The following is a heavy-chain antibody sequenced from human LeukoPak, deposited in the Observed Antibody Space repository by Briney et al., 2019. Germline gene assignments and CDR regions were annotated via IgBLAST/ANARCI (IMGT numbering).Heavy chain of an antibody. CDR1: GGSISSSSYY. Sequence: SETLSLTCTVSGGSISSSSYYWGWIRQPPGKGLEWIGIIYYSGSTYHNPSLKSRLTISVDTSKKQFSLKLSSVTAADTAVYYCARSERIIMILGGAFDIWGQGTVVTVSS. CDR3: ARSERIIMILGGAFDI. D-gene: IGHD3-22*01. V-gene: IGHV4-39*01. J-gene: IGHJ3*02. CDR2: IYYSGST.